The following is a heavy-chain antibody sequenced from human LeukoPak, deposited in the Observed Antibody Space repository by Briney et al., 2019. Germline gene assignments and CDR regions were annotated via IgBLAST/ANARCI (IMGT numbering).Heavy chain of an antibody. J-gene: IGHJ4*02. D-gene: IGHD2-2*01. CDR3: ARELYCSSTSCYPFDY. Sequence: PGGSLRLSCAASGFTFSSYSMNWVRQAPGKGLEWVSSISSSSSYIYYADSVKGRFTISGDNAKNSLYLQMNSLRAEDTAVYYCARELYCSSTSCYPFDYWGQGTLVTVSS. CDR2: ISSSSSYI. CDR1: GFTFSSYS. V-gene: IGHV3-21*01.